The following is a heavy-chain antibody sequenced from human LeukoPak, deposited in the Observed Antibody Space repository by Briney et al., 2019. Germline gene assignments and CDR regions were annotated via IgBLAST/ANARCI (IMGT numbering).Heavy chain of an antibody. J-gene: IGHJ3*02. CDR3: SFNLGSGSYAFDI. V-gene: IGHV4-59*01. CDR1: GGSISSYY. Sequence: SETLSLTCTVSGGSISSYYWSWIRQPPGRGLEWIGYNYYSGSTNYNPSLKSRVTISVDTSKNQFSLKLSSVTAADTAVYYCSFNLGSGSYAFDIWGQGTMVTVSS. D-gene: IGHD3-10*01. CDR2: NYYSGST.